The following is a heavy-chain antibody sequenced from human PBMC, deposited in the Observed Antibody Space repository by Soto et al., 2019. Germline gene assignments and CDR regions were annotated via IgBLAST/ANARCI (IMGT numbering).Heavy chain of an antibody. D-gene: IGHD1-26*01. CDR3: AKPGSGSYLDAFDI. V-gene: IGHV5-51*01. CDR2: IYPGDSDT. CDR1: GYTFTSHW. Sequence: GESLKISCKGSGYTFTSHWIGWVRQMPGKGLEWMGIIYPGDSDTRYSPSLQGQVTISVDKSISTAYLQWSGLKASDTAIYYCAKPGSGSYLDAFDILGQGTMVTVSS. J-gene: IGHJ3*02.